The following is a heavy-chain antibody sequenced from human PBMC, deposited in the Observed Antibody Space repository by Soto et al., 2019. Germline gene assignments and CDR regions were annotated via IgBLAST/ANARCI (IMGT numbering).Heavy chain of an antibody. J-gene: IGHJ4*02. CDR3: ARDGNPYGDRPRVVPFAY. CDR2: ISYDGSNK. V-gene: IGHV3-30-3*01. CDR1: GFTFSSYA. Sequence: VGSLRLSCAASGFTFSSYAMHWVRQAPGKGLGWVAVISYDGSNKYYADSVKGRFTISRDNSKNTLYLQMNSLRAEDTAVYYCARDGNPYGDRPRVVPFAYWGQGTLVTVSS. D-gene: IGHD4-17*01.